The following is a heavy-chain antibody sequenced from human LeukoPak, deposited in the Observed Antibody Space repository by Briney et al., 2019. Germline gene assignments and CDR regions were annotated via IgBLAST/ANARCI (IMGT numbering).Heavy chain of an antibody. J-gene: IGHJ5*02. CDR2: INHSGST. Sequence: ASETLSLTCAVYGGSFSGYYWSWIRQPPGKGLEWIGEINHSGSTNYNPSLKSRVTISVDTSKNQFSLKLSSVTAADTAVYYCARENYDFETFDPWGQGTLVTVSS. V-gene: IGHV4-34*01. CDR1: GGSFSGYY. D-gene: IGHD3-3*01. CDR3: ARENYDFETFDP.